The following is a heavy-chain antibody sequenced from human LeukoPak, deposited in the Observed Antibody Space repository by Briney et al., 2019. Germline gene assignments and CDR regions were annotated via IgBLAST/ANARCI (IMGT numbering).Heavy chain of an antibody. V-gene: IGHV4-61*02. CDR3: ASYYDSSGYAFDI. J-gene: IGHJ3*02. D-gene: IGHD3-22*01. CDR1: GGSISSGSYF. CDR2: IYTSGST. Sequence: SQTLSLTCTVSGGSISSGSYFWSWIRQPAGKGLECIGRIYTSGSTNYNPSLKSRVTISVDTSKNQFSLKLSSVTAADTAVYYCASYYDSSGYAFDIWGQGTMVTVSS.